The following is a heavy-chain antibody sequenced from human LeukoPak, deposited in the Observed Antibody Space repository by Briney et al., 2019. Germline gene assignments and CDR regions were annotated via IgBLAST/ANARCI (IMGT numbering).Heavy chain of an antibody. D-gene: IGHD3-10*01. Sequence: ESGGSLRLSCAASGFTFSSYGMHWVRQAPGKGLEWVAVISYDGSNKYYADSVKGRFTISRDNSKNTLYLQMNSLRAEDTAVYYCAKDQFGYWGQGTLVTVSS. V-gene: IGHV3-30*18. CDR1: GFTFSSYG. CDR3: AKDQFGY. J-gene: IGHJ4*02. CDR2: ISYDGSNK.